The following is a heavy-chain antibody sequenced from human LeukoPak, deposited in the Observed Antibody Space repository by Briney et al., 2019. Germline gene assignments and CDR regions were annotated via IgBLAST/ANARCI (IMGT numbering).Heavy chain of an antibody. CDR2: IYYSGST. Sequence: PSETLSLTCTVSGGSISSYYWSWIRQPPGKGLEWIGYIYYSGSTNYNASLKSRVSISVDTSKNQFSLRLSSVTAADTAVYYCARGFYGSGSYYKSPFDCWGPGTLVTVSS. D-gene: IGHD3-10*01. CDR1: GGSISSYY. J-gene: IGHJ4*02. CDR3: ARGFYGSGSYYKSPFDC. V-gene: IGHV4-59*01.